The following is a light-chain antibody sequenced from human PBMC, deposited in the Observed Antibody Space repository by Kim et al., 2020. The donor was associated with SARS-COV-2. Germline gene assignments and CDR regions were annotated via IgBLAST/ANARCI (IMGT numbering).Light chain of an antibody. CDR2: DTS. Sequence: QAVVTQEPSLTVSPGGTVTLTCGSSAGSVTSGHYPYWFQQKPGQAPRTLIYDTSNKHSWTPARFSGSLLGGKAALTLSCAQPEDEAEYYCLLSYFGARVFGGGTQLTVL. CDR1: AGSVTSGHY. V-gene: IGLV7-46*01. J-gene: IGLJ2*01. CDR3: LLSYFGARV.